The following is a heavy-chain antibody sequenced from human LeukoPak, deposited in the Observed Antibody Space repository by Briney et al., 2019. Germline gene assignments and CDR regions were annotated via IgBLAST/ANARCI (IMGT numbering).Heavy chain of an antibody. CDR2: ISYDGSNK. J-gene: IGHJ4*02. CDR3: AKNVDNWNDATDY. CDR1: GFTFSSYS. D-gene: IGHD1-1*01. V-gene: IGHV3-30*18. Sequence: SGGSLRLSCAASGFTFSSYSMSWVRQAPGKGLEWVAVISYDGSNKYYADSVKGRFTISRDNSKNTLCLQMNSLRAEDTAVYYCAKNVDNWNDATDYWGQGTLVTVSS.